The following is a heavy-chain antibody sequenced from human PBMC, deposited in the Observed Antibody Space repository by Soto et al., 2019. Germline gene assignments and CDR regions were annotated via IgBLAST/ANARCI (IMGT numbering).Heavy chain of an antibody. V-gene: IGHV1-3*01. D-gene: IGHD2-21*01. Sequence: QVQLVQSGAEVKKPGASVKVSCKASGYTFTTYPIHWVRQAPGQRLEWMGWINAGSGNTKYSQKFQGRVTLSRDTPASTAYMEVSSLRSEDTAVYYCATPSPLCVGAFGGCDFQHWGQGTLVTVSS. J-gene: IGHJ1*01. CDR3: ATPSPLCVGAFGGCDFQH. CDR2: INAGSGNT. CDR1: GYTFTTYP.